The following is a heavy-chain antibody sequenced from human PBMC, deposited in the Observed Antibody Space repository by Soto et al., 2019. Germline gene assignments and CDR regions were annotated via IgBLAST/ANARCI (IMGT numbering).Heavy chain of an antibody. CDR1: GGTFSSYA. D-gene: IGHD6-19*01. CDR3: ASGPGIAVAATGSYFNY. J-gene: IGHJ4*02. CDR2: IIPIFGTA. V-gene: IGHV1-69*13. Sequence: SVKVSCKASGGTFSSYAISWVRQAPGQGLEWMGGIIPIFGTANYAQKFQGRVTITADESTSTAYMELSSLRSEDTAVYYCASGPGIAVAATGSYFNYWGQGTLVTVSS.